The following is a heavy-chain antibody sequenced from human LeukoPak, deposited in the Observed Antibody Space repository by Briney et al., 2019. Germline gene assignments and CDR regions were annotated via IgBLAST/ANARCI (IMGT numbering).Heavy chain of an antibody. V-gene: IGHV3-7*03. Sequence: GGSLRLSCSASGFTFSRYCMNWVRQAPGKGLEWVAKIKQDESEKYYVDSVKGRFTISRDNAKNSLYLQMNSLRAEDTAVYYCARDGSRGGEHEHWGQGNLVTVSS. J-gene: IGHJ4*02. CDR1: GFTFSRYC. CDR3: ARDGSRGGEHEH. D-gene: IGHD2-15*01. CDR2: IKQDESEK.